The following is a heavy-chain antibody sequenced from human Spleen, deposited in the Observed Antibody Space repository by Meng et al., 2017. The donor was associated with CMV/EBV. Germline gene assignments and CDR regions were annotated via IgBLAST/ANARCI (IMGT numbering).Heavy chain of an antibody. J-gene: IGHJ6*04. Sequence: GSLRLSCTVPGGAISSYYWSWIRQPPGKGLEWIGYIYYSGSTNYNPTLKSRVTISVDTSKNQFSLKLSSVTAADTAVYYCARSVANDYYGLDVWGEGTTVTVSS. V-gene: IGHV4-59*01. CDR1: GGAISSYY. D-gene: IGHD6-6*01. CDR3: ARSVANDYYGLDV. CDR2: IYYSGST.